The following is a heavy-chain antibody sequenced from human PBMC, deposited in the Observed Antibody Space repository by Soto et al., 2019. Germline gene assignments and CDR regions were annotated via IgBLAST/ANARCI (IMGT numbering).Heavy chain of an antibody. D-gene: IGHD2-8*01. CDR2: LSPYSGYT. V-gene: IGHV1-18*01. CDR3: AREATVLIPAAHPSSFAA. Sequence: ASVKVSCKGFGYSFMKDGINWVRQAPVQGLEWVGWLSPYSGYTHSAQKFHGRLTLTTATAASTASLELSILRSADTARYYCAREATVLIPAAHPSSFAAWVQGXLVTVYS. J-gene: IGHJ5*02. CDR1: GYSFMKDG.